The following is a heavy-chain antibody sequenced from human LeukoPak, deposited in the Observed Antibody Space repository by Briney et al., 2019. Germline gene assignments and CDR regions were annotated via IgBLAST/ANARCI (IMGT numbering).Heavy chain of an antibody. D-gene: IGHD6-19*01. V-gene: IGHV4-39*01. J-gene: IGHJ3*02. CDR2: IYYSGST. CDR1: GGSISSSSYY. Sequence: SSETLSLTCTVSGGSISSSSYYWGWIRQPPGKGLEWIGSIYYSGSTYYNPSLKSRVTISVDTSKNQFSLKLSSVTAADTAVYYCARAVAYAFDIWGQGTMVTVSS. CDR3: ARAVAYAFDI.